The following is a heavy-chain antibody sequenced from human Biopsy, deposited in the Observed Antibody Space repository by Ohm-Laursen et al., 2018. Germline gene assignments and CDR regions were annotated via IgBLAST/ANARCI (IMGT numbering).Heavy chain of an antibody. V-gene: IGHV1-69*13. CDR1: GGTFINYA. D-gene: IGHD1-26*01. CDR2: IIPMFGTA. Sequence: GASVKVSCNASGGTFINYAISWVRQAPGQGLEWMGGIIPMFGTANYAQMFQGRVTISADESTSTSYMELSSLTTEDTAIYYCARGPHSGSHSCFDYWGRGTLVTVSS. CDR3: ARGPHSGSHSCFDY. J-gene: IGHJ4*02.